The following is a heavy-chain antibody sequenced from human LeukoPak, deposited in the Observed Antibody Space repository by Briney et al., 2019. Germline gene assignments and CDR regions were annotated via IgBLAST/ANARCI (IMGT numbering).Heavy chain of an antibody. D-gene: IGHD2-8*01. CDR1: GYTFTTYV. Sequence: GASVKVSCKASGYTFTTYVITWVRQAPGQGPEWLGWINTQNGNINFAQRFQGRVTMTTDTSTSTAYMELRSLRSDDTAVYYCARACTTFITQWCFSDYWGQGTLVTVSS. V-gene: IGHV1-18*01. CDR3: ARACTTFITQWCFSDY. CDR2: INTQNGNI. J-gene: IGHJ4*02.